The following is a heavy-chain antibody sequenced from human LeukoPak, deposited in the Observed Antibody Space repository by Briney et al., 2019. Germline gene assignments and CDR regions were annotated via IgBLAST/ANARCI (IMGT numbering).Heavy chain of an antibody. CDR2: IYYSGST. D-gene: IGHD6-19*01. CDR1: GGSISSSSYY. V-gene: IGHV4-61*05. Sequence: SETLSLTCTVSGGSISSSSYYWGWIRQPPGKGLEWIGYIYYSGSTNYNPSLKSRVTISVDTSKNQFSLKLSSVSAADTAVYYCARVINSSGWYFYFDYWGQGTLVTVSS. CDR3: ARVINSSGWYFYFDY. J-gene: IGHJ4*02.